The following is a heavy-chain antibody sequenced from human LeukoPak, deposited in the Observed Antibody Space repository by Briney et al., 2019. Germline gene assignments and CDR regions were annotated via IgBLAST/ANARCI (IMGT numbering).Heavy chain of an antibody. D-gene: IGHD1-26*01. J-gene: IGHJ4*02. CDR1: GYTFINYY. CDR3: ARATPSFGRNIEKYFDY. V-gene: IGHV1-46*01. CDR2: IDPSAGGT. Sequence: ASVKVSCKASGYTFINYYMHWVRQAPGQGLEWRGIIDPSAGGTSYAQKFQGRVSMTRDMSTRTVYMELSSLRSEDTAVYYCARATPSFGRNIEKYFDYWGQGTLVTVSS.